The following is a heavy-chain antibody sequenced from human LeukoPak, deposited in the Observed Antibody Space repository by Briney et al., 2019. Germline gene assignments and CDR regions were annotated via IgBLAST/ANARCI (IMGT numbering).Heavy chain of an antibody. CDR2: ITTSSSYI. D-gene: IGHD3-22*01. V-gene: IGHV3-21*01. CDR3: ARDSSGYS. CDR1: GFTFSNYN. Sequence: GGSLRLSCEASGFTFSNYNMNWVRQAPGKGLEWISSITTSSSYIYYADSVKGRFTISRDNSKNTLYLQMNSLRAEDTAVYYCARDSSGYSWGQGTLVTVSS. J-gene: IGHJ4*02.